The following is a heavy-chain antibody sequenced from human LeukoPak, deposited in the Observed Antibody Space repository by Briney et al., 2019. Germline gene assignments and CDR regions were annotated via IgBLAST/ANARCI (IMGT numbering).Heavy chain of an antibody. CDR1: GFTFSSYE. Sequence: QPGGSLRLSCAASGFTFSSYERNWVRQAPGKGLEWVSYISSSGSTIYYADSVKGRFTISRDNAKNSLYLQMNSLRAEDTAVYYCASTGYSSGWSDYWGQGTLVTVSS. CDR2: ISSSGSTI. D-gene: IGHD6-19*01. CDR3: ASTGYSSGWSDY. V-gene: IGHV3-48*03. J-gene: IGHJ4*02.